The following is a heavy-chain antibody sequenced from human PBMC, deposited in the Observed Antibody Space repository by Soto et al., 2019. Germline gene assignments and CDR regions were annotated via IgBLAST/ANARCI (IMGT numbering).Heavy chain of an antibody. J-gene: IGHJ4*02. CDR1: GGTTSSYT. D-gene: IGHD1-1*01. CDR2: IVPMIGKV. CDR3: ALRTGNWNPLAD. Sequence: QVQLVQSGAEVEKPGSSVKVFCKVSGGTTSSYTIGWVRQAPGQGLQWMGNIVPMIGKVDYAQTFQDRVTLTADKSTRTAYMELSRLRSEDTAVYFCALRTGNWNPLADWGQGTLVTVSS. V-gene: IGHV1-69*02.